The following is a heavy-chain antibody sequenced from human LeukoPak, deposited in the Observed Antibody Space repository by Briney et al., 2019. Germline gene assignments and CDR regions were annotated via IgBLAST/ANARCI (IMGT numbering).Heavy chain of an antibody. V-gene: IGHV4-59*12. CDR2: IYYSGST. Sequence: SETLSLTCIVSGGSISSYYWNWIRQPPGKGLEWIGYIYYSGSTKYNPSLKSRVTISVDKSKSQFSLKLRSVTAADTAVYYCASRVVTAIPEDAWYYFDYWGQGTLVTVSS. D-gene: IGHD2-21*02. J-gene: IGHJ4*02. CDR3: ASRVVTAIPEDAWYYFDY. CDR1: GGSISSYY.